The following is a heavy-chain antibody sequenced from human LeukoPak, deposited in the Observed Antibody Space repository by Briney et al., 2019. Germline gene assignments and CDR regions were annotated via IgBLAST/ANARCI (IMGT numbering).Heavy chain of an antibody. Sequence: PGGSLRLSCAASGFTFSTYSMNWVRQAPGKGLEWVSSISSGSSYMYNTDSVQGRFIISRDDAKNSLYLQMNRPRAEDTAVYYCARGAVAGTWGIPDYWGQGTLVAVSS. J-gene: IGHJ4*02. CDR3: ARGAVAGTWGIPDY. CDR1: GFTFSTYS. V-gene: IGHV3-21*01. CDR2: ISSGSSYM. D-gene: IGHD6-19*01.